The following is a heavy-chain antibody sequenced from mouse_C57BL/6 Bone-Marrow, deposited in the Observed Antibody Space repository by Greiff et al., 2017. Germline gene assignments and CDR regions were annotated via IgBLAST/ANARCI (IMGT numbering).Heavy chain of an antibody. V-gene: IGHV1-26*01. CDR3: ARDDGSSYYYAMDY. CDR2: INPNNGGT. J-gene: IGHJ4*01. Sequence: VQLQQSGPELVKPGASVKISCKASGYTFTDYYMNWVKQSHGKSLEWIGDINPNNGGTSYNQKFKGKATLTVDKSSSTAYMELRSLTSEDSAVYYCARDDGSSYYYAMDYWGQGTSVTVSS. D-gene: IGHD1-1*01. CDR1: GYTFTDYY.